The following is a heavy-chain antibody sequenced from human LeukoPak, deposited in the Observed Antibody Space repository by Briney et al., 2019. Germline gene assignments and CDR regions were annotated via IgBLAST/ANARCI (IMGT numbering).Heavy chain of an antibody. Sequence: GGSLRFSCAASGFTFSNAWMSWVRQAPGKGLEWVGRIKSKTDGGTTDYAAPVKGRFTISRDDSKNTLYLQMNSLKTEDTAVYYCTTDIWELPTFDYWGQGTLVTVSS. V-gene: IGHV3-15*01. D-gene: IGHD1-26*01. J-gene: IGHJ4*02. CDR3: TTDIWELPTFDY. CDR2: IKSKTDGGTT. CDR1: GFTFSNAW.